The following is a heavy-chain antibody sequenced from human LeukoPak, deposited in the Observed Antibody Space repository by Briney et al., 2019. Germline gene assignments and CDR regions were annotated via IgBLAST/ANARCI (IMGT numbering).Heavy chain of an antibody. CDR3: ARDGGYGGSLDV. V-gene: IGHV3-74*01. Sequence: GSLRLSCAASGFTFSNYGMRWVRQAPMKGLEWVSRIKGDGGSTTYAASVKGRFTISRDNAKNTLYLQMNSLRAEDTAVYYCARDGGYGGSLDVWGQGTTVPVSS. D-gene: IGHD4-23*01. CDR1: GFTFSNYG. CDR2: IKGDGGST. J-gene: IGHJ6*02.